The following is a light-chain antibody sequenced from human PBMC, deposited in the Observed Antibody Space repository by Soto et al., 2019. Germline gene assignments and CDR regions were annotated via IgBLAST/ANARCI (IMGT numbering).Light chain of an antibody. Sequence: DIQMTQSPSSVSASVGDRVTITCRASQGISNLLAWYQQKPGKAPKLLNYEASSLQSGVPSRISGSGSGTDFTLTISSLQPEDFATYYCQQGNSFPITFGQGTRLEIK. CDR2: EAS. CDR3: QQGNSFPIT. J-gene: IGKJ5*01. V-gene: IGKV1D-12*01. CDR1: QGISNL.